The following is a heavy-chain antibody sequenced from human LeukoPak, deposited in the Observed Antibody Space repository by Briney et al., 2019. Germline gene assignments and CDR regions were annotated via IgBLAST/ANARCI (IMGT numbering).Heavy chain of an antibody. CDR2: TYYSGST. V-gene: IGHV4-59*08. CDR1: GGSISSYY. Sequence: SETLSLTCTVSGGSISSYYWSWIRQPPGKGLEWIGYTYYSGSTNYNPSLKSRVTISVDTSKNQFSLKLSSVTAADTAVYYCARLPSSSWYVPNYYYYGMDVWGQGTTVTVSS. CDR3: ARLPSSSWYVPNYYYYGMDV. D-gene: IGHD6-13*01. J-gene: IGHJ6*02.